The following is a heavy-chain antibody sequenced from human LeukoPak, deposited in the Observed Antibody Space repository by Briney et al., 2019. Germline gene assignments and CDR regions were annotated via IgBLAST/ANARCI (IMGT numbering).Heavy chain of an antibody. Sequence: GGSLRLSCAASGFAFNNYAMTWVRQAPGKGLEWVSHISNSGVSIHYSDSVKGRFTISRDNAKNSLYLQMNSLRVEDTAVYYCARDGVPGHTVFDYWGQGTLVTVSS. CDR1: GFAFNNYA. D-gene: IGHD1-1*01. V-gene: IGHV3-48*03. J-gene: IGHJ4*02. CDR2: ISNSGVSI. CDR3: ARDGVPGHTVFDY.